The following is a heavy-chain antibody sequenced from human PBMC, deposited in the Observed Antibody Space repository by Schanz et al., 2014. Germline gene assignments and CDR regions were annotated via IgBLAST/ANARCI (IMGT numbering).Heavy chain of an antibody. CDR3: AKAEYDILTDSYSRLDP. CDR2: ISVYTGNT. V-gene: IGHV1-3*01. D-gene: IGHD3-9*01. Sequence: QVHLVQSGAEVKRPGASVKVSCKASEYSFTSYYMHWVRQAPGQGLEWVGWISVYTGNTKYGQKVQGRVTMTADTSTNTAYMELRSLRSDDTAVYYCAKAEYDILTDSYSRLDPWGQGTLVTVSS. J-gene: IGHJ5*02. CDR1: EYSFTSYY.